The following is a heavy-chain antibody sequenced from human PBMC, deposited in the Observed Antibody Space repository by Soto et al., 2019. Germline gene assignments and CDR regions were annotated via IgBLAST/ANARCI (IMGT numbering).Heavy chain of an antibody. Sequence: PGGSLRLSCAASGFSFSSYAIHWVRQARGKGLEWVAVIAYDGSDMYYGDSVKGRFTISRDNSKKTLYLQMNSLRPDDTAVYYCAKDPRGIVGAGAWLDSWGQGTLVTVSS. CDR2: IAYDGSDM. CDR3: AKDPRGIVGAGAWLDS. V-gene: IGHV3-30*18. J-gene: IGHJ4*02. D-gene: IGHD1-26*01. CDR1: GFSFSSYA.